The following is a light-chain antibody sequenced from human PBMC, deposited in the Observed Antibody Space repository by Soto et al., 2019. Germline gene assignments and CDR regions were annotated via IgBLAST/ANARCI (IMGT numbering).Light chain of an antibody. V-gene: IGLV1-51*01. CDR1: SSNIGGNS. CDR2: DDN. Sequence: SVLRQPRSVCASLGQDVTISCSGSSSNIGGNSVSWYQQLPGTAPKLLIYDDNKRPSGIPDRFSGSKSGTSATLGITGFQTGDEADYYCGSWDSSLSAYVFGTGTKVTVL. J-gene: IGLJ1*01. CDR3: GSWDSSLSAYV.